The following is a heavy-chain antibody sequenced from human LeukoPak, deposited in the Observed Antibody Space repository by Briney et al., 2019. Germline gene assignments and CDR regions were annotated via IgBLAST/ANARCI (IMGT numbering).Heavy chain of an antibody. D-gene: IGHD2-21*02. J-gene: IGHJ5*02. CDR1: GASVSTYY. V-gene: IGHV4-59*02. CDR2: MSYSGST. Sequence: SETPSPTCTVSGASVSTYYWSWIRQPPGKGLEWIGYMSYSGSTNYNPSLKSRVTISADASKNQFSLKLSSVTAADTAVYYCARAYCGGDCYRNWFDPWGQGTLVTVSS. CDR3: ARAYCGGDCYRNWFDP.